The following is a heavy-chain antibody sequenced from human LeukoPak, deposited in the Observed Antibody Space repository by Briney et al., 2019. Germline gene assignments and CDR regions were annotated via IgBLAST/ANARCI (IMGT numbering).Heavy chain of an antibody. V-gene: IGHV1-2*02. J-gene: IGHJ5*02. CDR1: GYTFTGYY. CDR2: INPNSGGT. Sequence: ASVKVSCKASGYTFTGYYMHWVRQAPGQGLEWMGWINPNSGGTNYAQKFQGRVTMTRDTSISTAYMELSRLRSDDTAVYYCARVRRGVAGTAGRFDPWGQGTLVTVSS. CDR3: ARVRRGVAGTAGRFDP. D-gene: IGHD6-19*01.